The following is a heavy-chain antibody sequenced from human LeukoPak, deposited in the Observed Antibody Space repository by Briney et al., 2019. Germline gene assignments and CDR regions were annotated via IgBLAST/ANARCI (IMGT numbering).Heavy chain of an antibody. CDR2: ISSNGGST. Sequence: HPGGSLRLSCAASGFTFSSYAMHWVRQAPGKGLEYVSAISSNGGSTYYANSVKDRFTISRDNSKNTLYLQMGSLRAEDMAVYYCARGRSSGWYRAFDIWGQGTMVTVSS. D-gene: IGHD6-19*01. CDR3: ARGRSSGWYRAFDI. CDR1: GFTFSSYA. J-gene: IGHJ3*02. V-gene: IGHV3-64*01.